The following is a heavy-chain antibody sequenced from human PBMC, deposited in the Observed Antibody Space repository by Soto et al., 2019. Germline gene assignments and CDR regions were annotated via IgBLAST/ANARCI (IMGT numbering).Heavy chain of an antibody. V-gene: IGHV3-23*01. D-gene: IGHD2-2*01. Sequence: GGSLRLSCAASGFTFSSYAMSWVRQAPGKGLEWVSAISGSGGSTYYADSVKGRFTISRDNSKNTLYLQMNSLRAEDTAVYYCAKNLGYCISTSCYAPGYYYGMDVWGKGTTVTVSS. CDR1: GFTFSSYA. CDR3: AKNLGYCISTSCYAPGYYYGMDV. J-gene: IGHJ6*04. CDR2: ISGSGGST.